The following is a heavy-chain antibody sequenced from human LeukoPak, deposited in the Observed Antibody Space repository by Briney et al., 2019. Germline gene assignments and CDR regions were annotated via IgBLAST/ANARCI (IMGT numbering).Heavy chain of an antibody. D-gene: IGHD6-13*01. Sequence: SQTLSLTCTVSGGSISSGDYYWSWIRQPPGKGLEWIGYIYYSGSTYYNPSLKSRVTISVDTSKDQFSLKLSSVTAADTAVYYCAREQLATWFDPWGQGTLVTVSS. CDR3: AREQLATWFDP. CDR1: GGSISSGDYY. CDR2: IYYSGST. J-gene: IGHJ5*02. V-gene: IGHV4-30-4*08.